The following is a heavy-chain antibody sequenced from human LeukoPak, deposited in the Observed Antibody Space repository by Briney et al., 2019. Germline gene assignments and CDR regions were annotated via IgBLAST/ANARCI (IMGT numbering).Heavy chain of an antibody. CDR2: IYYSGST. CDR1: GGSISSGDYY. D-gene: IGHD4-17*01. CDR3: ARGGSHDYGDYVYFY. J-gene: IGHJ4*02. V-gene: IGHV4-30-4*01. Sequence: PSETLSLTCTVSGGSISSGDYYWRWIRQPPGKGLEWIGYIYYSGSTYYNPSLKSRVTISVDTSKNQFSLKLSSVTAADTAVYYCARGGSHDYGDYVYFYWGQGTLVTVSS.